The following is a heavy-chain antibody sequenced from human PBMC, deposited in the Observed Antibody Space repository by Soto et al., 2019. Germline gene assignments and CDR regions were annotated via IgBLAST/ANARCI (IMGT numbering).Heavy chain of an antibody. J-gene: IGHJ6*02. CDR3: TKWGHYGMDV. CDR1: GFIFSSYG. CDR2: ISYGGSNK. Sequence: GGSLRLSCAASGFIFSSYGMHWVRQAPGKGLEWVAVISYGGSNKYYADSVKGRFTISRDNSKNTLYLQMNSLRAEDTAVYYCTKWGHYGMDVWGQGTTVTVS. V-gene: IGHV3-30*18. D-gene: IGHD3-16*01.